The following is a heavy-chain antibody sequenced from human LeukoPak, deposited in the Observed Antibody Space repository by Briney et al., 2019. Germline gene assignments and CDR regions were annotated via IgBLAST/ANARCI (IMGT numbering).Heavy chain of an antibody. V-gene: IGHV3-21*01. D-gene: IGHD2-8*02. Sequence: GGSLRLSCAGSGFALKSYSLTWVRQAPGKGLEWVSSISSTSAYIHYADSVKGRFTIYRDNVDNVVYLEMNSLGAEDTATYYCARVAVSGPTGWFDSWGQGTLVIVSS. CDR3: ARVAVSGPTGWFDS. J-gene: IGHJ5*01. CDR2: ISSTSAYI. CDR1: GFALKSYS.